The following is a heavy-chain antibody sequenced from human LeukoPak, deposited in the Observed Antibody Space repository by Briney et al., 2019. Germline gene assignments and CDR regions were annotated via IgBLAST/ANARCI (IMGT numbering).Heavy chain of an antibody. D-gene: IGHD5-18*01. CDR2: IYSGGST. V-gene: IGHV3-53*05. CDR3: ARPTSSVDTALASSIGDY. Sequence: HPGGSLRLSCAASGFTVSSNYMSWVRQAPGKGLEWVSVIYSGGSTYYADSVKGRFTISRDNSKNTLYLQMNSLRAEDTALYYCARPTSSVDTALASSIGDYWGQGTLVTVSS. J-gene: IGHJ4*02. CDR1: GFTVSSNY.